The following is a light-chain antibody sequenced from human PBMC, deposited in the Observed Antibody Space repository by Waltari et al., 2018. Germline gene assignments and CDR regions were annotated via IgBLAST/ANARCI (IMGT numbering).Light chain of an antibody. Sequence: IQMTQSPSSLSASVGDRVTIKCRASQVVSSLLNWYQQKPGKAPNLLSYYTKRLVSGVPSGFSGSGSGTEFTLIISSLQPDDFATYYCQQYNSLPWTFGQGTKVEIK. CDR1: QVVSSL. J-gene: IGKJ1*01. CDR2: YTK. CDR3: QQYNSLPWT. V-gene: IGKV1-13*02.